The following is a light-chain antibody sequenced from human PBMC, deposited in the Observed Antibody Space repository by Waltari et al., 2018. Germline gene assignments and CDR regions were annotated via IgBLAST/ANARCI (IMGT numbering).Light chain of an antibody. CDR1: NSDVGRYNL. CDR2: DVT. J-gene: IGLJ3*02. Sequence: QSAPTQPASVSGSPGQAITISCTGPNSDVGRYNLVSWYKQHPDKAPNLISYDVTERPSGVSDRLSGSKSGNTASLTISGLQAEDDADYYCCSYAGSFTWVFGGGTKLTVL. V-gene: IGLV2-23*02. CDR3: CSYAGSFTWV.